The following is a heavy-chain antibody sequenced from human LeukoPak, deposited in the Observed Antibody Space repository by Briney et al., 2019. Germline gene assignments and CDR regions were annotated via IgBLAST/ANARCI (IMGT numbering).Heavy chain of an antibody. CDR2: ISWNSGSI. CDR1: GFTFDDYA. J-gene: IGHJ4*02. V-gene: IGHV3-9*01. CDR3: AKGYFDWLFLFDY. D-gene: IGHD3-9*01. Sequence: PGGSLRLSCAASGFTFDDYAMHWVRQAPGKGLEWVSCISWNSGSIGYADSVKGRFTISRDNAKHSLYLQMNSQRSKDTALYYCAKGYFDWLFLFDYWGQGTLVTVSS.